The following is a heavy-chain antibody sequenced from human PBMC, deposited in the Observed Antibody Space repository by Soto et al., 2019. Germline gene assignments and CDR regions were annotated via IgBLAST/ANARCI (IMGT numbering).Heavy chain of an antibody. Sequence: SETLSLTCTVSGGSISSYYWSWIRQPPGKGLEWIGYIYYSGSTYYNPSLKSRVTISVDTSKNQFSLKLSSVTAADTAVYYCYGSGQYHYYGMDVWGQGTTVTVSS. CDR2: IYYSGST. CDR3: YGSGQYHYYGMDV. CDR1: GGSISSYY. D-gene: IGHD3-10*01. V-gene: IGHV4-59*04. J-gene: IGHJ6*02.